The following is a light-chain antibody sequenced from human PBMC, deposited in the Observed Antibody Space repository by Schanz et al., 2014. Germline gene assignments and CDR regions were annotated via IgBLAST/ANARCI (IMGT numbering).Light chain of an antibody. CDR3: QQTYSSLRT. J-gene: IGKJ1*01. CDR1: QSISNF. Sequence: DIQMTQSPSSLSASVGDRVTITCRASQSISNFLNWYQQKAGKVPNLLIYAASNLQSGVPSRFSGSGSGTDFTLTITNLQPEDFATYYCQQTYSSLRTFGQGTKVDIK. V-gene: IGKV1-39*01. CDR2: AAS.